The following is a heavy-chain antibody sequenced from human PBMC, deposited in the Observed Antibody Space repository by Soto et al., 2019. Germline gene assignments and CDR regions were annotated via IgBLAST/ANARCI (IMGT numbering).Heavy chain of an antibody. CDR2: IYYSGST. CDR3: GRAHRDLQQLVHYYYSMDV. V-gene: IGHV4-59*08. D-gene: IGHD6-13*01. CDR1: GGSISSYY. Sequence: SETMSVTWTVSGGSISSYYWSWIRQPPGKGLEWIGYIYYSGSTYYNPSLKSRVTISVDTSKNQFSLKLTSVTAADTAVYYCGRAHRDLQQLVHYYYSMDVWGQGTTVTVSS. J-gene: IGHJ6*02.